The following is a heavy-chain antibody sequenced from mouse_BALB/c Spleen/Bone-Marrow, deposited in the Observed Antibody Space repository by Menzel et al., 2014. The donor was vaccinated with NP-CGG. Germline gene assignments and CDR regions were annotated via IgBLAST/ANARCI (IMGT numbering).Heavy chain of an antibody. CDR2: IWAGGST. J-gene: IGHJ4*01. CDR1: EFSLTSYS. D-gene: IGHD2-3*01. Sequence: QVQLQQSGPGLVAPSQSLSITCTVSEFSLTSYSVHWVRQPPGKGLEWLGVIWAGGSTNYNSALMSRLSISKDNSKSQVFLKMSSLQTDDTAMFYCARDDDSYAMDYWGQGTSVTVSS. V-gene: IGHV2-9*02. CDR3: ARDDDSYAMDY.